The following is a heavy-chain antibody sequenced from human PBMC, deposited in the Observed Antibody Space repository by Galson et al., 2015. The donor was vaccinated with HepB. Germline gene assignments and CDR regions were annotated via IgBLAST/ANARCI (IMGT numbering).Heavy chain of an antibody. CDR3: GVGIGAAGWTFDY. J-gene: IGHJ4*02. CDR1: GYRFTSYW. Sequence: QSGAEVKKPGESLKISCEGSGYRFTSYWIAWVRQMPGKGLEWMGVIFPGDSDTRYNPSFQGQVTISADKSISTAYLQWSSLKASDSAMYYCGVGIGAAGWTFDYWGQGTLVTVSS. V-gene: IGHV5-51*01. D-gene: IGHD6-13*01. CDR2: IFPGDSDT.